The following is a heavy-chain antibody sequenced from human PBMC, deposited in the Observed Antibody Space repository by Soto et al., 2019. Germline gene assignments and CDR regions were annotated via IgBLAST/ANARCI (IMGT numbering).Heavy chain of an antibody. CDR3: ARDKKEGDFWSGYYDY. CDR1: GYTFTSYY. CDR2: INPSGGST. J-gene: IGHJ4*02. Sequence: GASVKVSCKASGYTFTSYYMHWVRQAPGQGLEWMGIINPSGGSTSYAQKFQGRVTMTRDTSTSTVYMELSSLRSEDTAVYYCARDKKEGDFWSGYYDYWGQGTLVTVSS. V-gene: IGHV1-46*01. D-gene: IGHD3-3*01.